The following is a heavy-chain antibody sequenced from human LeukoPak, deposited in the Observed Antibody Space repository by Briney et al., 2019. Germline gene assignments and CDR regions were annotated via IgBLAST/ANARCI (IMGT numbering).Heavy chain of an antibody. Sequence: GGSLRLSCAASGFTFSGSAMHWVRQASGKGLEWVGRIRSKTNSYATAYAASVKGTFTIYRDDSKHTAYMQMNRLKTEDTCVYYCTSGGDGTSSSCYGVYWGQGTLVTDCS. J-gene: IGHJ4*02. V-gene: IGHV3-73*01. CDR2: IRSKTNSYAT. CDR3: TSGGDGTSSSCYGVY. CDR1: GFTFSGSA. D-gene: IGHD2-2*01.